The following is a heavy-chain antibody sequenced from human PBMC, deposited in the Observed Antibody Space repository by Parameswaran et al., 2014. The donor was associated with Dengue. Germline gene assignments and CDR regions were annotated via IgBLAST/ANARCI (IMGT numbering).Heavy chain of an antibody. CDR3: ATEKSGRFGELFDI. CDR1: GYTLTEFS. V-gene: IGHV1-24*01. CDR2: FDPEDGET. D-gene: IGHD3-10*01. J-gene: IGHJ3*02. Sequence: PGASVKVSCKVSGYTLTEFSMHWVRQAPGKGLEWMGGFDPEDGETIYTEKFQGRVTMTEDPSTDTAYMELSSLRSEDTAVYYCATEKSGRFGELFDIWGQGTMVTVSS.